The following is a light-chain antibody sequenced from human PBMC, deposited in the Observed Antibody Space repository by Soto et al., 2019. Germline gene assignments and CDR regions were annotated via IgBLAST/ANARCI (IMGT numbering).Light chain of an antibody. CDR3: MQGTHWPIT. CDR1: QSLVHSDGIAY. Sequence: DVVMTQSPLSLPVTLGEPASISCRSNQSLVHSDGIAYFSWFXQMPGRSPRRLIYKVSNRDSGVPARFSGSGSGTDFALKIRRVEAEDVGVYYCMQGTHWPITFGQGTRLEIK. CDR2: KVS. V-gene: IGKV2-30*02. J-gene: IGKJ5*01.